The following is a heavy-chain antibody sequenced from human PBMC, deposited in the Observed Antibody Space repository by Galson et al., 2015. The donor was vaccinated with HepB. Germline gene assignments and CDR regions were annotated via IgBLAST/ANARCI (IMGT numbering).Heavy chain of an antibody. CDR1: GFTFSSYS. Sequence: SLRLSCAASGFTFSSYSMNWARQAPGKGLEWVSYISSSSSTIYYADSVKGRFTISRDNAKNSLYLQKNSLRAEDTAVYYCARVPHSGSYQNNYYYYYGMDVWGQGTTVTVSS. CDR2: ISSSSSTI. J-gene: IGHJ6*02. D-gene: IGHD1-26*01. V-gene: IGHV3-48*04. CDR3: ARVPHSGSYQNNYYYYYGMDV.